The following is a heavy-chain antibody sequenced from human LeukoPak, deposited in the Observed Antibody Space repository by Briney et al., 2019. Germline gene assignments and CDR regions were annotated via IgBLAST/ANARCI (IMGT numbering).Heavy chain of an antibody. CDR2: ISGTSGTI. Sequence: GGSLRHSCAASGFTFSNYAMSWVRQAPGKGLEWVSGISGTSGTINYAAPVKGRFTISRDNSKNTLYLQVNSLRVDDMAVYYCAKRLGDPRAFDYWGQGTLVTVSS. D-gene: IGHD2-21*02. J-gene: IGHJ4*02. CDR1: GFTFSNYA. V-gene: IGHV3-23*01. CDR3: AKRLGDPRAFDY.